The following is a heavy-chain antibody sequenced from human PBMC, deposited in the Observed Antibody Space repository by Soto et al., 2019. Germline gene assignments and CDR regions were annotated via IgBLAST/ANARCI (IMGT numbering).Heavy chain of an antibody. J-gene: IGHJ3*02. Sequence: QVQLVQSGAEVKKPGSSVKVSCRASGGTFSSYAISWVRQAPGQGLEWMGGIIPIFGTANYAQKFQGRVTITADESTSTAYMELSSLRSEDTAVYYCARSNPGITGTRRAFDIWGQGTMVTVSS. CDR3: ARSNPGITGTRRAFDI. D-gene: IGHD1-7*01. V-gene: IGHV1-69*01. CDR1: GGTFSSYA. CDR2: IIPIFGTA.